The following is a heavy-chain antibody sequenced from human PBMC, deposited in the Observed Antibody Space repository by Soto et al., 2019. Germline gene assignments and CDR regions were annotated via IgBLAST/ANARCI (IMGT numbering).Heavy chain of an antibody. Sequence: ASVKVTCKASGYTFTSYYMHWVRQAPGRGLEWMGIINPSGGSTSYAQKFQGRVTMTRDASTSTVYMELSSLRSEDTAVYYCARVLSGSYVTMAAFDIWGQGTMVTVSS. V-gene: IGHV1-46*01. J-gene: IGHJ3*02. CDR1: GYTFTSYY. D-gene: IGHD1-26*01. CDR3: ARVLSGSYVTMAAFDI. CDR2: INPSGGST.